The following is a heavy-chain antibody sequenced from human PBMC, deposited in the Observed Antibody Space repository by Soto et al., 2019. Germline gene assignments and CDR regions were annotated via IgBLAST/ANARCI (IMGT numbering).Heavy chain of an antibody. CDR2: IIPMLGIA. J-gene: IGHJ3*02. CDR1: GGTFSTYS. Sequence: QVQLVQSGAEVKKPGSSVKVSCKDSGGTFSTYSMFWVRQAPGQGLEWMGRIIPMLGIANYAQRFQDRVTITADKATATAYMELSSLRSADTAVYYCSIGSWSGAVFDIWGQGTRVTVSS. D-gene: IGHD6-19*01. CDR3: SIGSWSGAVFDI. V-gene: IGHV1-69*02.